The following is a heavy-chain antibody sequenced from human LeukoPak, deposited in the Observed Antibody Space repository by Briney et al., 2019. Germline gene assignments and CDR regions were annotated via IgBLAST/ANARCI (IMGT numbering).Heavy chain of an antibody. D-gene: IGHD3-10*01. V-gene: IGHV4-4*07. CDR1: SGSISSYY. CDR2: IYTSGST. J-gene: IGHJ5*02. Sequence: SETLSLTCTVSSGSISSYYWSWIRQPAGKGLEWIGRIYTSGSTNYNPSLKSRVTMSVDTSKNQFSLKLSSVTAADTAVYYCARDEGVRGARLFDPWGQGTLVTVSS. CDR3: ARDEGVRGARLFDP.